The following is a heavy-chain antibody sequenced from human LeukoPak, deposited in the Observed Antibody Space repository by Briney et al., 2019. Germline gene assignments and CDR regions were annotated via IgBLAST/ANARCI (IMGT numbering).Heavy chain of an antibody. J-gene: IGHJ6*03. CDR2: INHSGST. V-gene: IGHV4-34*01. D-gene: IGHD3-3*01. CDR3: ARVLCEGFWSGYYYYYYYMDV. CDR1: GGSFSGYY. Sequence: PSETLSLTCAVYGGSFSGYYWSWIRQPPGKGLEWIGEINHSGSTNYNPSLTSRVTISVDTSKNQFTLKLSSVTAADTAVYYCARVLCEGFWSGYYYYYYYMDVWGKGTTVTVSS.